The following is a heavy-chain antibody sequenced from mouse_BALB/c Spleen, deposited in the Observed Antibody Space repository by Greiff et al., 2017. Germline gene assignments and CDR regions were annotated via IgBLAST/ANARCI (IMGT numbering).Heavy chain of an antibody. CDR3: ARDYYGSRFAY. CDR1: GFTFSDYY. CDR2: ISDGGSYT. V-gene: IGHV5-4*02. Sequence: EVQLVESGGGLVKPGGSLKLSCAASGFTFSDYYMYWVRQTPEKRLEWVATISDGGSYTYYPDSVKGRFTISRDNAKNNLYLQMSSLKSEDTAMYYCARDYYGSRFAYWGQGTLVTVSA. D-gene: IGHD1-1*01. J-gene: IGHJ3*01.